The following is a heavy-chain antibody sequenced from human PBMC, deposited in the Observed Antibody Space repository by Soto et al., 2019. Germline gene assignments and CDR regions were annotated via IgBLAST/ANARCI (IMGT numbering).Heavy chain of an antibody. D-gene: IGHD3-22*01. CDR2: ISWNSGSI. Sequence: GGSLRLSCAASGFTFDDYAMHWVRQAPGKGLEWVSGISWNSGSIGYADSVKGRFTISRDNAKNSLYLQMNSLRAEDTALYYCAKAKETYYYDSSGPNFDYWGQGTLVTVSS. V-gene: IGHV3-9*01. CDR3: AKAKETYYYDSSGPNFDY. J-gene: IGHJ4*02. CDR1: GFTFDDYA.